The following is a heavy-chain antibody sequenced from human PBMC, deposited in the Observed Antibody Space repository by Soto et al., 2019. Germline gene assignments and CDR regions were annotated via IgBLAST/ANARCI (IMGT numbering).Heavy chain of an antibody. J-gene: IGHJ4*02. Sequence: LSLTCTVSGGSISSYYWSWIRQPPGKGLEWIGYIYYSGSTNYNPSLKSRVTISVDTSKNQFSLKLSSVTAADTAVYYCARHPRDGFTFDYWGQGTLVTVSS. D-gene: IGHD5-12*01. CDR1: GGSISSYY. V-gene: IGHV4-59*01. CDR2: IYYSGST. CDR3: ARHPRDGFTFDY.